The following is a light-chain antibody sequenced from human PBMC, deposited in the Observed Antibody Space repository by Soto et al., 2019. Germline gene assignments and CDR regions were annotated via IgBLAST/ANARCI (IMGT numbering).Light chain of an antibody. CDR2: WAS. Sequence: DIVMTQSPESLAVSLGERATINCKSSQSVLYSSNNKNYLAWYQQKPGQPPKLLIYWASTRESGVPDRFSGSGSGTDFTLTISSLQADDVAVYFCQQFYGAPVTFGQGTKVEIK. J-gene: IGKJ1*01. CDR3: QQFYGAPVT. CDR1: QSVLYSSNNKNY. V-gene: IGKV4-1*01.